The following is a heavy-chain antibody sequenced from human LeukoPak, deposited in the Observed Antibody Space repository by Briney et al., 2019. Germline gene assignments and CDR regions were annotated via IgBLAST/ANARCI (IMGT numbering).Heavy chain of an antibody. CDR3: ARHSRYYYYGKDV. J-gene: IGHJ6*02. V-gene: IGHV4-59*08. CDR1: GSSIGPYH. Sequence: SETLSLTCTVSGSSIGPYHWSWIRQPPGKGLEWIAQIYYTGRADYNPSLKSRVTISVDTSNNHVSLKVSSVTAADTAVYYCARHSRYYYYGKDVWGQGTTVTVSS. CDR2: IYYTGRA.